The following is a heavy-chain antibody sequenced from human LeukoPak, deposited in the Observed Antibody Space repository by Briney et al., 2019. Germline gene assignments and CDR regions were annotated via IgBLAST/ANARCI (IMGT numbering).Heavy chain of an antibody. V-gene: IGHV1-18*01. J-gene: IGHJ4*02. Sequence: ASVKVSCKASGYTFIRNGISWVRQAPGQGLEWMGWISPYNENTKYLQMLQGRVTLTTDTSTSTAYMELRSLTSDDTAVYYCAREESIGRYQFLHDYWGQGTLVTVSS. CDR1: GYTFIRNG. CDR2: ISPYNENT. CDR3: AREESIGRYQFLHDY. D-gene: IGHD1-26*01.